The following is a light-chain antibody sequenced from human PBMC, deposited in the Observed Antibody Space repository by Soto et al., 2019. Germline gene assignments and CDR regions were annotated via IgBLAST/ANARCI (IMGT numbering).Light chain of an antibody. CDR1: SSDVGDYNY. Sequence: QSALTQPVSVSGSPGQSITISCTGTSSDVGDYNYVAWYQQHPGKAPKLMIYDVSNRPSGVSSRFSGSKSGNTASLTISGLQAEDEADYYCSSYTGSSALYVFGAGTKLTVL. V-gene: IGLV2-14*01. CDR2: DVS. CDR3: SSYTGSSALYV. J-gene: IGLJ1*01.